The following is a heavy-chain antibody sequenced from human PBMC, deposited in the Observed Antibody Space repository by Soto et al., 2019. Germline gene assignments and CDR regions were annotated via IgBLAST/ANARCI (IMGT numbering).Heavy chain of an antibody. J-gene: IGHJ3*02. CDR3: AKGLTIAARFDGFDI. Sequence: GGSLRLSCAASGFTFDDYAIHWVRQAPGKGLEWVSGITWNTGGIGYADSVKGRFTVSRDNAKNSLYLQMNSLRAEDTALYYWAKGLTIAARFDGFDIWGQGTMVTVSS. V-gene: IGHV3-9*01. CDR1: GFTFDDYA. D-gene: IGHD6-6*01. CDR2: ITWNTGGI.